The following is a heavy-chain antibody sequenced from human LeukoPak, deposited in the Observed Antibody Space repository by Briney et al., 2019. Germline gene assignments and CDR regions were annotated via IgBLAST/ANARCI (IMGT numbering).Heavy chain of an antibody. CDR2: ISGDGVST. V-gene: IGHV3-43*02. Sequence: PGGSLRLSCAASGFTFDDSAMHWVRQAPGKGLEWVSLISGDGVSTYYADSVKGRFTISRDNSKNSLYLQMNSLRAEDTAVYYCARDLYGDYSPFDYWGQGTLVTVSS. D-gene: IGHD4-17*01. J-gene: IGHJ4*02. CDR3: ARDLYGDYSPFDY. CDR1: GFTFDDSA.